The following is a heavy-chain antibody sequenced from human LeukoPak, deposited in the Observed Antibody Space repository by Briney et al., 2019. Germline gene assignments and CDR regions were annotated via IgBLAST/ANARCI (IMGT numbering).Heavy chain of an antibody. D-gene: IGHD2-2*01. J-gene: IGHJ4*02. V-gene: IGHV3-23*01. Sequence: GGSLRPSCAASGFTFSSYVMNWVRQAPGKGPEWVSSISGSGGGTYYADSVKGRFTISRDNSKNTLYLQMNSLRAEDTAVYYCARGGYQLLWYWGQGTLVTVSS. CDR1: GFTFSSYV. CDR2: ISGSGGGT. CDR3: ARGGYQLLWY.